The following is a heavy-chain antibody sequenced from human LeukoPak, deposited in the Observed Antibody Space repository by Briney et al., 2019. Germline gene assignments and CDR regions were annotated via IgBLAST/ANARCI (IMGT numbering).Heavy chain of an antibody. V-gene: IGHV4-59*01. Sequence: SETLSLTCTVSGGSISSYYWSWIRQPPGKGLEWIGYIYYSGSTNYNPSLKSRVTISVDTSKSQFSLKLSSVTAADTAVYYCARYSPRVYYGMDVRGQGTTVTVSS. J-gene: IGHJ6*02. D-gene: IGHD1-26*01. CDR2: IYYSGST. CDR3: ARYSPRVYYGMDV. CDR1: GGSISSYY.